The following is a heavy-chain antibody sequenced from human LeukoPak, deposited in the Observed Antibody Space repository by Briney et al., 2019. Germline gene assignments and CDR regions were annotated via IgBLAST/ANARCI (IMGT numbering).Heavy chain of an antibody. CDR2: ISYDVSNK. CDR1: GFTFSSYA. V-gene: IGHV3-30-3*01. J-gene: IGHJ4*02. D-gene: IGHD2-15*01. Sequence: GGSLRLSCAASGFTFSSYALHWVRQAPGKGLEWVAVISYDVSNKYYGDSVKGRFTISRDNSKNTLYLQMNSLRAEDTAVYYCARQGSVVAANFDYWGQGTLVTVSS. CDR3: ARQGSVVAANFDY.